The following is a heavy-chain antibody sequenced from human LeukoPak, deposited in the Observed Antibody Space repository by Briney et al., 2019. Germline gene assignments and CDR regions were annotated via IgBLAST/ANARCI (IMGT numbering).Heavy chain of an antibody. CDR1: GFTFSSYA. Sequence: GGSLRLSCAASGFTFSSYAMSWVRQAPGKGLAWVSTISGGSGSTYCADSVKGRFTISRDNSKNTLYLQMNSLRDEDTAVYYCAKHRFESGGYHSTDWGQGALVTVSS. J-gene: IGHJ4*02. CDR2: ISGGSGST. CDR3: AKHRFESGGYHSTD. D-gene: IGHD3-22*01. V-gene: IGHV3-23*01.